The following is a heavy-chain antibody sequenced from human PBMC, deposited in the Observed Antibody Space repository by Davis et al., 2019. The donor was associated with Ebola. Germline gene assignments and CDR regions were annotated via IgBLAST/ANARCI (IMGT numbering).Heavy chain of an antibody. J-gene: IGHJ4*02. CDR1: GGSVSSGSYY. CDR3: ARVKYCSSTSCYPNFDY. Sequence: PSETLSLTCTVSGGSVSSGSYYWSWIRQPPGKGLEWIGYIYYSGSTNYNPSLKSRVTISVDTSKNQFSLKLSSVTAADTAVYYCARVKYCSSTSCYPNFDYWGQGTLVTVSS. V-gene: IGHV4-61*01. CDR2: IYYSGST. D-gene: IGHD2-2*01.